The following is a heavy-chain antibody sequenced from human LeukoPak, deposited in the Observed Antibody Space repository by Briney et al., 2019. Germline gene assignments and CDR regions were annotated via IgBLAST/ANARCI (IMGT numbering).Heavy chain of an antibody. J-gene: IGHJ4*02. Sequence: GASVKVSCKASGYTFTSYAMNWVRQAPGQGLEWMGWISAYNGNTNYAQKLQGRVTMTTDTSTSTAYMELRSLRSDDTAVYYCARDLIWRWLPDYWGQGTLVTVSS. V-gene: IGHV1-18*01. CDR1: GYTFTSYA. D-gene: IGHD5-24*01. CDR2: ISAYNGNT. CDR3: ARDLIWRWLPDY.